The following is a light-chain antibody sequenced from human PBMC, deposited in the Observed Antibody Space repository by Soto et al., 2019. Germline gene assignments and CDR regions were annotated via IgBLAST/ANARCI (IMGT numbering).Light chain of an antibody. Sequence: DIVMTQSPLSLPVTPGEPASISCRSSQSLLHSNGYNYLDWYLQKPGQSPQLLIYLGSNRASGVPDRFSGSGSGTDFTLKISRVEAEDVGVYCCMQALQTPPGLTFGGGTKVEIK. CDR3: MQALQTPPGLT. CDR1: QSLLHSNGYNY. J-gene: IGKJ4*01. V-gene: IGKV2-28*01. CDR2: LGS.